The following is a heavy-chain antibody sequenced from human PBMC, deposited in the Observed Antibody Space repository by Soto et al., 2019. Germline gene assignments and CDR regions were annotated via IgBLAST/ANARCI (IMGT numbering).Heavy chain of an antibody. D-gene: IGHD1-26*01. V-gene: IGHV3-48*01. Sequence: ESGGGLVQPGGSLRLSCAASGFTFSSYSMNWVRQAPGKGLEWVSYISSGGGTIYYADSVKGRFTISRDNAKNSLYLQMNSLRAEDTALYYCATLPQWVAYWGQGTLVTVSS. CDR3: ATLPQWVAY. CDR1: GFTFSSYS. CDR2: ISSGGGTI. J-gene: IGHJ4*02.